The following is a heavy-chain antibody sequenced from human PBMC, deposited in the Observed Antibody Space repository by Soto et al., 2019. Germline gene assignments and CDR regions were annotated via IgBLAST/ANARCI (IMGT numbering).Heavy chain of an antibody. V-gene: IGHV4-31*03. J-gene: IGHJ4*02. D-gene: IGHD6-6*01. CDR1: GGSISSGGYY. CDR3: ARAEYSSSSQVGFFDY. CDR2: IYYSGST. Sequence: SETLSLTCTVSGGSISSGGYYFSCIRQRPGKGLEWIGYIYYSGSTYYNPSLKSRVTISVDTSKNQFSLKLSSVTAADTAVYYCARAEYSSSSQVGFFDYWGQGTLVTVSS.